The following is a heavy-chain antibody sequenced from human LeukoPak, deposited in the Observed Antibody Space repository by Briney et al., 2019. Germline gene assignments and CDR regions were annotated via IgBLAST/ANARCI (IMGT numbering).Heavy chain of an antibody. D-gene: IGHD2-2*01. Sequence: SDTVSLTCAVYGGSFRLYYWSGTPHPPAKAREGRGEINHRRSTNYNPPLKSRVTMSVDTSKTQFSLKLSSVTDADTAVYYCARLPTIVVVPAARDGLDYWGQGTLVTVSS. V-gene: IGHV4-34*01. CDR2: INHRRST. J-gene: IGHJ4*02. CDR3: ARLPTIVVVPAARDGLDY. CDR1: GGSFRLYY.